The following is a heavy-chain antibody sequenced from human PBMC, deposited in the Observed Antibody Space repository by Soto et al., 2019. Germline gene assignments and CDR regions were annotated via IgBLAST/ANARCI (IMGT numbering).Heavy chain of an antibody. D-gene: IGHD3-9*01. V-gene: IGHV4-34*01. Sequence: SETLSLTCAVYGGSFSGYYWSWIRQPPGKGLEWIGEINHSGSTNYNPSLKSRVTISVDTSKNQFSLKLSSVTAADTAVYYCARGYPYYDILTGYYVYNWFDPWGQGTLVTVSS. J-gene: IGHJ5*02. CDR2: INHSGST. CDR1: GGSFSGYY. CDR3: ARGYPYYDILTGYYVYNWFDP.